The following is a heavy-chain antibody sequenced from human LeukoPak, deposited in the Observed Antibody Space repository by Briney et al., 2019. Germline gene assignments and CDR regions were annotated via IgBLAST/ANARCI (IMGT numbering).Heavy chain of an antibody. CDR3: ARGGGDFWSGYPLNWFDP. Sequence: SETLSLTCTVSGYSISSGYYWGWIRQPPGKGLEWIGSIYHSGSTYYNPSLKSRVTISVDTSKNQFSLKLSSVTAADTAVYYCARGGGDFWSGYPLNWFDPWGQGTLVTVSS. CDR2: IYHSGST. V-gene: IGHV4-38-2*02. CDR1: GYSISSGYY. J-gene: IGHJ5*02. D-gene: IGHD3-3*01.